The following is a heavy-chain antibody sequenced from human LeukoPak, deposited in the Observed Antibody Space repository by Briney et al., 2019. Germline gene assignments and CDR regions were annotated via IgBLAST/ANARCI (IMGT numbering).Heavy chain of an antibody. CDR3: ASQSSGSSTRAPDF. Sequence: GGSLRLSCETSGVTFGSFSLNWVRQAPGKGLEWLSYISSSSRSKYYADSVKGRFIVSRDNAKNSLYLQMDSLRAEDTALYYCASQSSGSSTRAPDFWGQGTLVTVSS. CDR2: ISSSSRSK. D-gene: IGHD1-26*01. CDR1: GVTFGSFS. J-gene: IGHJ4*02. V-gene: IGHV3-48*04.